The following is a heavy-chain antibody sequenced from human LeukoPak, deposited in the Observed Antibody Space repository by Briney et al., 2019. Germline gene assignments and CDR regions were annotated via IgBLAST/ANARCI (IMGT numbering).Heavy chain of an antibody. CDR2: ISSSSGTI. CDR1: GFTFSSYS. J-gene: IGHJ6*02. CDR3: ERDSSSWYHCVYYYYGMDV. V-gene: IGHV3-48*02. Sequence: PGGSLRLSCAASGFTFSSYSMNWVRQAPGKGLEWVSYISSSSGTIYYADSVKDRFTISRDNAKNSLYLQMNSLRDEDTAVYYCERDSSSWYHCVYYYYGMDVWGQGTTVTVSS. D-gene: IGHD6-13*01.